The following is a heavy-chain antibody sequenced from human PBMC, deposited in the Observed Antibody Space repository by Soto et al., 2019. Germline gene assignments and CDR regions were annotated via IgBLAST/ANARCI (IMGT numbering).Heavy chain of an antibody. J-gene: IGHJ6*02. Sequence: SVKVSCKASGGTFSSYAISWVRQSPGQGLEWMGGIIPIFGTANYAQKFQGRVTITADESTSTAYMELSSLRSEDTAVYYCARVGTPIAARPSYYYGMDVWGQGTTVTVSS. CDR1: GGTFSSYA. CDR3: ARVGTPIAARPSYYYGMDV. D-gene: IGHD6-6*01. CDR2: IIPIFGTA. V-gene: IGHV1-69*13.